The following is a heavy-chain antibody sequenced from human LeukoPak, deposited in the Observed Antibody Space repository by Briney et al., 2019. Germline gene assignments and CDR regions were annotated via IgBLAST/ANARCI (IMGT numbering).Heavy chain of an antibody. V-gene: IGHV5-51*01. CDR2: IYPGDSDI. Sequence: GESLKICCKGSGYSFTSYWIGWVRPMPGKALEWMGIIYPGDSDIRYSPSFEGQVTISADKSITTAYLQWSSLKASDTAMYYCARPGVKYSDYGSDAFDIWGQGTMVTVSS. CDR3: ARPGVKYSDYGSDAFDI. D-gene: IGHD5-12*01. J-gene: IGHJ3*02. CDR1: GYSFTSYW.